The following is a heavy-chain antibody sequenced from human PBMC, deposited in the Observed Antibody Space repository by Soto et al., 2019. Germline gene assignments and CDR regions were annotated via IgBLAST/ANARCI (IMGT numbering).Heavy chain of an antibody. Sequence: PSETLSLTCTVSGGSISSGGYYWSWIRQHPGKGLEWIGYINYSGSTYYNPSLKSRVTISVDTSKNQISLKLRSVTAADTAVYYCARGLGFANRALDYWGQGTLVTVSS. CDR1: GGSISSGGYY. D-gene: IGHD3-10*01. V-gene: IGHV4-31*03. CDR3: ARGLGFANRALDY. CDR2: INYSGST. J-gene: IGHJ4*02.